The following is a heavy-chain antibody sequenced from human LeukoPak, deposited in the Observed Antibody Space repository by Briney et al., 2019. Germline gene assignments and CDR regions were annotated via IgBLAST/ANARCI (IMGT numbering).Heavy chain of an antibody. D-gene: IGHD6-19*01. CDR2: ISSSSSYI. J-gene: IGHJ5*02. Sequence: PGGSLRLSCAASGFTFSSYSMNWVRQAPGKGLEWVSSISSSSSYIYYADSVKGRFTISRDNAKNSLYLQMNSLRAGDTAVYYCARSGVAGPPMGWFDPWGQGTLVTVSS. V-gene: IGHV3-21*01. CDR1: GFTFSSYS. CDR3: ARSGVAGPPMGWFDP.